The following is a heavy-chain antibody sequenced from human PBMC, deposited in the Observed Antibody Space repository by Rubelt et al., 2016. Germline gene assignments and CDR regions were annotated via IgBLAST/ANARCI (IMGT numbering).Heavy chain of an antibody. CDR3: AREQQLVPYNWFDP. CDR1: GFSLSGYS. J-gene: IGHJ5*02. D-gene: IGHD6-13*01. V-gene: IGHV3-48*04. Sequence: PGGSLRLSCAASGFSLSGYSMDWVRQVPGKGLEWISYISGDSGTIYYADSVRGRFTISRDNAKNSLYLQMNSLRAEDTAVYYCAREQQLVPYNWFDPWGQGTLVTVSS. CDR2: ISGDSGTI.